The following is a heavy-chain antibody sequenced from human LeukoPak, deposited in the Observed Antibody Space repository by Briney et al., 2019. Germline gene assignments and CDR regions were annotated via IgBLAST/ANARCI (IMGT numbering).Heavy chain of an antibody. CDR3: ARLVTASNWFDP. CDR2: IRYDGSNK. CDR1: GFTFSSYG. Sequence: SGGSLRLSCEAPGFTFSSYGMPWVPQAPGKGLEWVAFIRYDGSNKYYADSVKGRFTISRDNSKNTLYLQMNSLRAEDTAVYYCARLVTASNWFDPWGQGTLVTVSS. D-gene: IGHD2-21*02. J-gene: IGHJ5*02. V-gene: IGHV3-30*02.